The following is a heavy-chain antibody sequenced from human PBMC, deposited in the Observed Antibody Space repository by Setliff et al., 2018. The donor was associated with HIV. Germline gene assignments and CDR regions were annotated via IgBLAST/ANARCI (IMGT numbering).Heavy chain of an antibody. CDR2: IKQDGSEK. CDR3: ARDGHRRSDYSNYDDY. D-gene: IGHD4-4*01. CDR1: GFTFSNYW. Sequence: GGSLRLSCAASGFTFSNYWMSWVRQAPGKGLEWVANIKQDGSEKYYVDSVKGRFTISRDNAKKSLYLQMNSLRAEDTALYYCARDGHRRSDYSNYDDYWGQGTLVTVSS. V-gene: IGHV3-7*03. J-gene: IGHJ4*02.